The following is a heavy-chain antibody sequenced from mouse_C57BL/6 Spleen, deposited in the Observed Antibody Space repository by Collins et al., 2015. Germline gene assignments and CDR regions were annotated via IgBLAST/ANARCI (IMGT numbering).Heavy chain of an antibody. J-gene: IGHJ4*01. CDR2: IYPGDGNT. CDR1: GYAFGSSW. D-gene: IGHD2-3*01. CDR3: ARIYDGYPYAMDY. Sequence: QVQLQQSGPELVKPGASVKISCKASGYAFGSSWMNWVNQRPGKGLEWIGRIYPGDGNTNYNGRFKGKATLTADKSSSTAYMQLSSLTSEDSAVYFCARIYDGYPYAMDYWGQGTSLPSPQ. V-gene: IGHV1-82*01.